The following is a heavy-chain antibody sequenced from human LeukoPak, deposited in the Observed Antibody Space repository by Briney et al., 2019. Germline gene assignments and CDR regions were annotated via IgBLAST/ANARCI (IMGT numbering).Heavy chain of an antibody. D-gene: IGHD3-10*01. CDR2: ISGSGDDT. J-gene: IGHJ4*02. Sequence: GGSLRLSCSASGFTFSSYVMTWVRQAPGQGLEWVSAISGSGDDTYYADSVKGRFTISRDNSKNTLYLQMNSLRAEDTAVYYCAKKEAMIRGVPYYYDFWGQGTLVAVSS. CDR1: GFTFSSYV. CDR3: AKKEAMIRGVPYYYDF. V-gene: IGHV3-23*01.